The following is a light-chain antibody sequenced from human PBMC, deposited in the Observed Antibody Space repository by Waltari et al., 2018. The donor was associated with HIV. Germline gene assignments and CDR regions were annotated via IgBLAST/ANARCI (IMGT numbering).Light chain of an antibody. J-gene: IGKJ5*01. CDR1: QGISNY. V-gene: IGKV1-27*01. CDR3: QQRSNWIT. Sequence: DIQMTQSPSSLSASVGDRVTITCRASQGISNYLAWDQQKPGKVPKLLIYAASTLQSGVPSRFSGSGSGTDFTLTISNLEPEDFAVYYCQQRSNWITFGQGTRLESK. CDR2: AAS.